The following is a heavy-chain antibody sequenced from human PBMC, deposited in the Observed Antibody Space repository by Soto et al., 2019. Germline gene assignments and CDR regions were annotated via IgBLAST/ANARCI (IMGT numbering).Heavy chain of an antibody. V-gene: IGHV4-61*01. Sequence: QVQLQESGPGLIKPSETLSLTCTVSGGSVTSGSYHWTWIRQPPGKGLEWMGQTGYTNYNPSLKNRITISPDTSQNQFSLSLSSVTAADTAVYYFAVFTGGAGGNGYWGQGSQVTVSS. CDR1: GGSVTSGSYH. J-gene: IGHJ4*02. CDR3: AVFTGGAGGNGY. CDR2: QTGYT. D-gene: IGHD2-8*02.